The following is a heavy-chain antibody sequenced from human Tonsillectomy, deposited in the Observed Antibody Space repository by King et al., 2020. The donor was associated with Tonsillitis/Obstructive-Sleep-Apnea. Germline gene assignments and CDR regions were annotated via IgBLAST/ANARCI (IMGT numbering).Heavy chain of an antibody. D-gene: IGHD4-11*01. Sequence: VQLVESGAEVKKPGASVKVSCKASGYTFTSYYMHWVRQAPGQGLEWMGIINPSVGSTSYAQKFQGRVTMTMDTSTSTVSMELSSLRSEDTAVYYCARDLRPTPPPGPDYWGQGTLVTVSS. V-gene: IGHV1-46*01. CDR2: INPSVGST. J-gene: IGHJ4*02. CDR1: GYTFTSYY. CDR3: ARDLRPTPPPGPDY.